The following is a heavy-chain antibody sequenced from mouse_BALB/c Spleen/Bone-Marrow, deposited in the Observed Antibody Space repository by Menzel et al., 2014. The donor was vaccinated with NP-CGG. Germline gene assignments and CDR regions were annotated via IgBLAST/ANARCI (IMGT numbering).Heavy chain of an antibody. Sequence: EVKLMESGGDLVKPGGSLKLSCAASGFTFSSYGMSWVRPTPDKRLEWVATISSGGSYTYYPDSVKGRFTISRDNAKNTLYLQMSSLKSEDTAMYYCARDGLDYWGQGTTLTVSS. J-gene: IGHJ2*01. D-gene: IGHD3-1*01. CDR1: GFTFSSYG. CDR3: ARDGLDY. V-gene: IGHV5-6*01. CDR2: ISSGGSYT.